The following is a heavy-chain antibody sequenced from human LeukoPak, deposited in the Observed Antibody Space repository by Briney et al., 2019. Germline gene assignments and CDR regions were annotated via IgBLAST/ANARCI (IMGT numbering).Heavy chain of an antibody. CDR2: INSDGSSR. Sequence: PGGSLRLSCAASGFTFGNYWMHWVRQAPGKGLVWVSRINSDGSSRNYADSVKGRFTISRDNAKNTLFLQMNSLRAEDTAVYYCASASSHRIAAGGDYWGQGILVAVSS. J-gene: IGHJ4*02. D-gene: IGHD6-13*01. V-gene: IGHV3-74*01. CDR1: GFTFGNYW. CDR3: ASASSHRIAAGGDY.